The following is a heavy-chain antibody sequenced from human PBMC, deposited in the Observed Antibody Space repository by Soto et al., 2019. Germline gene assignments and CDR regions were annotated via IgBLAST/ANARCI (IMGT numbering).Heavy chain of an antibody. J-gene: IGHJ5*02. V-gene: IGHV3-21*01. CDR3: ARARGCSGGSCYINWFAP. Sequence: EVQLVESGGGLVKPGGSLRLSCAASGFTFSSYSMNWVRQAPGKGLEWVSSISSSSSYIYYADSVKGRFTISRDNTKNSLCLQMNSLRAEDTAVYYCARARGCSGGSCYINWFAPWGQGTLVTVSS. CDR2: ISSSSSYI. CDR1: GFTFSSYS. D-gene: IGHD2-15*01.